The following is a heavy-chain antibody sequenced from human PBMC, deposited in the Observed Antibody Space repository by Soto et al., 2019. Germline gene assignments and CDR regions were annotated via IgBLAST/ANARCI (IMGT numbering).Heavy chain of an antibody. CDR1: GFTFSSYG. CDR2: ISYDGSNK. CDR3: AKDRLLWFGELFPNYYYYGMDV. Sequence: QVQLVESGGGVVQPGRSLRLSCAASGFTFSSYGMHWVRQAPGKGLEWVAVISYDGSNKYYADSVKGRFTISRDNSKNTLYLQMNSLRAEDTAVYYCAKDRLLWFGELFPNYYYYGMDVW. J-gene: IGHJ6*01. D-gene: IGHD3-10*01. V-gene: IGHV3-30*18.